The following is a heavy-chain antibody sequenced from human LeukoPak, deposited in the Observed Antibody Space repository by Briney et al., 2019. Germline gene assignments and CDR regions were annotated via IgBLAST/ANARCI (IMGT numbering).Heavy chain of an antibody. V-gene: IGHV3-66*01. CDR1: GFTVSSNY. Sequence: GGSLRLSCAASGFTVSSNYMSWVRQAPGKGLEWVPVIYTGGSTYYTDSVKGRFTISRDYSTNTLHLQINSLRAEDTAVYYCARGRNWGFFDFWGQGTLVTVSS. CDR3: ARGRNWGFFDF. D-gene: IGHD7-27*01. CDR2: IYTGGST. J-gene: IGHJ4*01.